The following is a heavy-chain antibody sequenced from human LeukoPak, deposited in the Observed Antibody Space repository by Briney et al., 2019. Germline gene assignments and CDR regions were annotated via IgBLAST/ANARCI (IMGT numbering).Heavy chain of an antibody. CDR1: GYTFTSYG. J-gene: IGHJ4*02. V-gene: IGHV1-18*01. Sequence: VASVKVSCKSSGYTFTSYGISWERQAPGQGLEWMGGISAYNGITNYAQKLQGRVTMTTDTSTSTAYMELRSLRSDDTAVYYCARDRLYYGSGSYSPSYYWGQGTLVTVSS. D-gene: IGHD3-10*01. CDR2: ISAYNGIT. CDR3: ARDRLYYGSGSYSPSYY.